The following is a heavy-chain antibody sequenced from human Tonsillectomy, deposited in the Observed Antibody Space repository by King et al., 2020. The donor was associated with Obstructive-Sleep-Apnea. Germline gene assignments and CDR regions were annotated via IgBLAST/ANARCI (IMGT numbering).Heavy chain of an antibody. V-gene: IGHV3-66*01. Sequence: VQLVESGGGLVQPGGSLRLSCAASGFTVSSNYMSWVRQAPGKGLEWVSVIYSGGSTYYADSVKGRFTISRDNSKDTLHLQMNSLRAEDTAVYYCARVGLHSGYEHLFKEYYFDYWGQGTLVTVSS. D-gene: IGHD5-12*01. CDR3: ARVGLHSGYEHLFKEYYFDY. CDR2: IYSGGST. CDR1: GFTVSSNY. J-gene: IGHJ4*02.